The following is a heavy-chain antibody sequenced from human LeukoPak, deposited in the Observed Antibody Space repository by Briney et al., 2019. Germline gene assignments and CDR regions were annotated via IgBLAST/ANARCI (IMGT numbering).Heavy chain of an antibody. CDR2: IIPIFGTA. D-gene: IGHD6-19*01. Sequence: ASVKVSCKASGYTFTSYGISWVRQAPGQGLEWMGGIIPIFGTANYAQKFQGRVTITADESTSTAYMELSSLRSEDTAVYYCARGGASRLVPSYYFDYWGQGTLVTVSS. J-gene: IGHJ4*02. V-gene: IGHV1-69*13. CDR1: GYTFTSYG. CDR3: ARGGASRLVPSYYFDY.